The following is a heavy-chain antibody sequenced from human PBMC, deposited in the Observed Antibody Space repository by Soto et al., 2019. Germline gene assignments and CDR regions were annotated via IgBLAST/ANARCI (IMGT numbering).Heavy chain of an antibody. CDR2: IYYSGST. V-gene: IGHV4-31*03. Sequence: TLSLTCTVSGGSISSGGYYWSWIRQHPGKGLEWIGYIYYSGSTYYNPSLKGRVTISVDTSKNQFSLKLSSVTAADTAVYYCARDLRPYYDSGSRWGQGTLVTVSS. CDR1: GGSISSGGYY. CDR3: ARDLRPYYDSGSR. J-gene: IGHJ4*02. D-gene: IGHD3-10*01.